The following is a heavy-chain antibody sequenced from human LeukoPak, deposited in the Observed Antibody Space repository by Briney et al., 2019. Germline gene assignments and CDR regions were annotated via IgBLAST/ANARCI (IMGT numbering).Heavy chain of an antibody. CDR1: GFTFSSYT. V-gene: IGHV3-23*01. D-gene: IGHD1-1*01. Sequence: GGSLRLSCAASGFTFSSYTMSWVRQAPGKGLEWVSSIGGRGGNTYYADSVKGRFTISRDNSKNTLYLQMNSLRPGDTAVYYCAKALWNPLFDYWGQGTLVTVSS. CDR3: AKALWNPLFDY. CDR2: IGGRGGNT. J-gene: IGHJ4*02.